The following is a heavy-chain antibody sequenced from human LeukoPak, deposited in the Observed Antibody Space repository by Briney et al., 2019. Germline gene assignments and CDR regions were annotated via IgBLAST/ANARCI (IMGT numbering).Heavy chain of an antibody. CDR2: ISGSGGST. D-gene: IGHD4-17*01. J-gene: IGHJ4*02. CDR3: AKLPTRGTVTTWFDY. Sequence: SGGSLRRSCAASGFTFSSYAMSWVRQAPGKGLEWVSAISGSGGSTYYADSVKGRFTISRDNSKNTLYLQMNSLRAEDTAVYYCAKLPTRGTVTTWFDYWGQGTLVTVSS. V-gene: IGHV3-23*01. CDR1: GFTFSSYA.